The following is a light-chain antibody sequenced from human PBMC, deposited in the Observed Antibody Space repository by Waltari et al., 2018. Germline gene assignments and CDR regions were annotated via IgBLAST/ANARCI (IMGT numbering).Light chain of an antibody. V-gene: IGKV3-20*01. Sequence: EIVLTQSPGTLSLSPGERATLSCRASQSVSRTLAWYQQKPGKAPRLLIYGASTTATGIPERFSGGGSGTDFSLTISRLEPEDFAVYYCQHYVRLPATFGQGTKVEIK. J-gene: IGKJ1*01. CDR3: QHYVRLPAT. CDR1: QSVSRT. CDR2: GAS.